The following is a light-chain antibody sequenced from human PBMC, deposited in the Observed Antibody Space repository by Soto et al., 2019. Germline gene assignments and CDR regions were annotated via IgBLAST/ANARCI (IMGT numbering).Light chain of an antibody. J-gene: IGKJ2*01. CDR3: QQSYSTPQYT. CDR1: QGISSY. Sequence: DIQLTQSPSFLSASVGDRVTITCRASQGISSYLAWYQQEPGKAPKLLIYATSTLQSGVPSRFSGSGSGTEFTLTISSLQPEDFATYYCQQSYSTPQYTFGQGTKLEIK. CDR2: ATS. V-gene: IGKV1-9*01.